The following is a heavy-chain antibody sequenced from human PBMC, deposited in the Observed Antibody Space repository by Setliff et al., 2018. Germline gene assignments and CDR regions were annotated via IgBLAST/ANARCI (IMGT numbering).Heavy chain of an antibody. Sequence: GGSLRLSCTVYGFNFNKYWMYWVRQAPGKGLEWVSRINGDATIAHYADSVKGRFTISRDNARNALYLQMNNLRTEDTAVYYCARHLPRGVQIFGVAPRFGYWGQGTLVTVSS. D-gene: IGHD3-3*01. CDR3: ARHLPRGVQIFGVAPRFGY. CDR1: GFNFNKYW. V-gene: IGHV3-74*01. CDR2: INGDATIA. J-gene: IGHJ4*02.